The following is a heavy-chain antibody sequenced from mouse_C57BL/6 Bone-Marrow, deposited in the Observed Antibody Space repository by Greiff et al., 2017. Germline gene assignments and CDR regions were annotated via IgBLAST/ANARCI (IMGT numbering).Heavy chain of an antibody. Sequence: EVKLQESGGGLVQPGGSLKLSCAASGFTFSDYGMAWVRQAPRKGTEWVAFISNLAYSIYYADTVTGRFTISRENAKNTLYLEMSSRSSEDTAMYYCARHVGYGSSYDDAMDYWGQGTSVTVSS. J-gene: IGHJ4*01. CDR2: ISNLAYSI. CDR1: GFTFSDYG. D-gene: IGHD1-1*01. CDR3: ARHVGYGSSYDDAMDY. V-gene: IGHV5-15*01.